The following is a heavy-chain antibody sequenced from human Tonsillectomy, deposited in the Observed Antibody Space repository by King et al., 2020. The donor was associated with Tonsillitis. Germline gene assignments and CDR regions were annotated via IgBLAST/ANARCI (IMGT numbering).Heavy chain of an antibody. CDR1: GGSVSSGSYY. CDR3: AGVLTLGSSSRFDY. J-gene: IGHJ4*02. CDR2: IYYSGSI. Sequence: QLQESGPGLVKPSETLSLTCTVSGGSVSSGSYYWSWIRQPPGKGLEWIGYIYYSGSINYNPSLKSRVTISVDTSKNQFSLKLSSVTAADTAVYYCAGVLTLGSSSRFDYWGQGTLVTVSS. V-gene: IGHV4-61*01. D-gene: IGHD6-6*01.